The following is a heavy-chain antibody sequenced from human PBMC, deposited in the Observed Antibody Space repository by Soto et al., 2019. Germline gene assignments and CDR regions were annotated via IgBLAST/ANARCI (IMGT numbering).Heavy chain of an antibody. CDR3: ARGDAVGYCSGGSCHEGAFDI. CDR2: MNPNSGNT. CDR1: GYTFTSYD. V-gene: IGHV1-8*01. D-gene: IGHD2-15*01. Sequence: ASVKVSCKASGYTFTSYDINWVRQATGQGLEWMGWMNPNSGNTGYAQKFQGRVTMTRNTSISTAYMELSSLRSEDTAVYYCARGDAVGYCSGGSCHEGAFDIWGQGTMVTVSS. J-gene: IGHJ3*02.